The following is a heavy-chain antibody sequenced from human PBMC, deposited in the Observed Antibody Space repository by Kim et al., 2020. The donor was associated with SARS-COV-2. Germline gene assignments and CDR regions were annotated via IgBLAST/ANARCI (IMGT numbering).Heavy chain of an antibody. CDR1: GFTFSNAW. J-gene: IGHJ3*02. Sequence: GGSLRLSCAASGFTFSNAWMSWVRQAPGKGLEWVGRIKNKIDGGTTDYAAPVKGRFTISRDDSKNTLYLQMSALMTEDTALYYCATETSRGSYGKFDIWGQGTMVTVSS. D-gene: IGHD1-26*01. CDR2: IKNKIDGGTT. V-gene: IGHV3-15*01. CDR3: ATETSRGSYGKFDI.